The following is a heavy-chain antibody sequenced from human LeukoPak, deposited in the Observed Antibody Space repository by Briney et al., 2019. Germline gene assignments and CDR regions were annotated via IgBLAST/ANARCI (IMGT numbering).Heavy chain of an antibody. D-gene: IGHD2-21*02. CDR3: ARLDLGDSEAFDY. CDR1: GGSFSGYY. J-gene: IGHJ4*02. CDR2: INHSGST. Sequence: KPSETLSLTCAVYGGSFSGYYWSWIRQPPGKGLEWIGEINHSGSTNYNPSLKSRVTISVDTSKNQFSLKLSSVTAADTAVYYCARLDLGDSEAFDYWGQGTLVTVSS. V-gene: IGHV4-34*01.